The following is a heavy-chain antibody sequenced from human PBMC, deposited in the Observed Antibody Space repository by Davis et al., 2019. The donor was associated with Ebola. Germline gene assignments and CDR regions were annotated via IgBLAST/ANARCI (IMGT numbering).Heavy chain of an antibody. V-gene: IGHV1-69*04. D-gene: IGHD3-16*01. J-gene: IGHJ4*02. Sequence: SLKVSCKASGGTFSSYTISWVRQAPGQGLEWMGRIIPILGIANYAQKFQGRVTITADKSTSTAYMELSSLRSEDTAVYYCARDGGLGPFDYWGQGTLVTVSS. CDR3: ARDGGLGPFDY. CDR2: IIPILGIA. CDR1: GGTFSSYT.